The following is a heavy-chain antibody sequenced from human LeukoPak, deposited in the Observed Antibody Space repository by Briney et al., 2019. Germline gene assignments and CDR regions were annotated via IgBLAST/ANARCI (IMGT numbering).Heavy chain of an antibody. CDR1: GGSISPLY. Sequence: SETLSLTCTVSGGSISPLYWGWIRQPPGKGLEFIGYIYYSGTTNYNPSLKSRVTISVDTSKNQFSLKLSSVTAADTAVYYCAREYRGGWFDPWGQGTLVTVSS. CDR2: IYYSGTT. CDR3: AREYRGGWFDP. J-gene: IGHJ5*02. D-gene: IGHD2-15*01. V-gene: IGHV4-59*11.